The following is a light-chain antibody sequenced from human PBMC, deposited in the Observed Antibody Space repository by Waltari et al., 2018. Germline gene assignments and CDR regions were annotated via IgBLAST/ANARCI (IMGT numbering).Light chain of an antibody. Sequence: EIVLTQSPGTLSLSLGERATVSCRASQSVSSALAWYQQKPGQAPRLLIYGASTRATGIPDRFRGSGSGTDFSLTISRLEPDDFAVYYCQHYLRLPVTFGQGTTVEI. V-gene: IGKV3-20*01. CDR1: QSVSSA. CDR3: QHYLRLPVT. J-gene: IGKJ1*01. CDR2: GAS.